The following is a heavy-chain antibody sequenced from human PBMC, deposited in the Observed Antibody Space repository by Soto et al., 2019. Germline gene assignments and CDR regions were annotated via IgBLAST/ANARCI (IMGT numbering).Heavy chain of an antibody. Sequence: SVKGSCKASGGTFSIYAISWVRQAPGQGLEWMGGIIPIFGTANYAQKFQGRVTITADESTSTAYMELSSLRSEDTAVYYCARYAQSSYYFDYWGQGTLVSVSS. J-gene: IGHJ4*02. CDR1: GGTFSIYA. D-gene: IGHD3-16*02. CDR3: ARYAQSSYYFDY. CDR2: IIPIFGTA. V-gene: IGHV1-69*13.